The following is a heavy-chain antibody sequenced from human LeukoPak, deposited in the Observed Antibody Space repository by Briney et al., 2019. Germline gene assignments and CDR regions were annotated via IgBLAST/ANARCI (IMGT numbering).Heavy chain of an antibody. Sequence: GGSLRLSCAASGFTFSSYSMNGVRQAPGKGREWVSSITSSSTYIYYADSVKGRFTISRDNAKNSLYLQMNSLRAEDTAVYYCATDIYGDHDYWGQGTLVTVSS. CDR1: GFTFSSYS. CDR3: ATDIYGDHDY. D-gene: IGHD4-17*01. V-gene: IGHV3-21*01. J-gene: IGHJ4*02. CDR2: ITSSSTYI.